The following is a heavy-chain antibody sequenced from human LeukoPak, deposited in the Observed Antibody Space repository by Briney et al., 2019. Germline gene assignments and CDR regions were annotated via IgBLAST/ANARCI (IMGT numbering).Heavy chain of an antibody. V-gene: IGHV2-70*01. CDR1: GFSLSTSGMC. CDR2: IDWDDDK. Sequence: ESGPALVKPTQTLTLTCTFSGFSLSTSGMCVSWIRQPPGKALEWLALIDWDDDKYYSTSLKTRLTISKDTSKNQVALTMTNMDPVDTATYYCARILSLAGYSSSWYDYWGQGTLVTVSS. D-gene: IGHD6-13*01. J-gene: IGHJ4*02. CDR3: ARILSLAGYSSSWYDY.